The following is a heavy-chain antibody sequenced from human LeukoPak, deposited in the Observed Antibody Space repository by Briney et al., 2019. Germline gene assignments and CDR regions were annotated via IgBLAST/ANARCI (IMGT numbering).Heavy chain of an antibody. CDR2: IKYDGSVK. J-gene: IGHJ4*02. CDR1: GFTFSGSW. Sequence: GGSLRLSCAASGFTFSGSWMSWVRQAPGEGLEWVANIKYDGSVKYYVDSVKGRFTISRDNTKTSLYLQMNSLRVEDTAMDYCARAFSDDFWGGLKRGQGTLVTVSS. V-gene: IGHV3-7*04. CDR3: ARAFSDDFWGGLK. D-gene: IGHD3-3*01.